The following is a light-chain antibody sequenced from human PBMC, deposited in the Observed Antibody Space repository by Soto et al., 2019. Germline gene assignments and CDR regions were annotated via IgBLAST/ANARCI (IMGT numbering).Light chain of an antibody. J-gene: IGKJ4*01. CDR3: QQYYSTPLT. V-gene: IGKV4-1*01. CDR1: QSVLYSSNNKNY. Sequence: DIVMTQSPDSLAVSLGERATINCKSSQSVLYSSNNKNYLAWYQQKPGQPPKLLIYWASTRGFGVPDRFSGSGSGTDFTLTIGSLQAEDVAVYYCQQYYSTPLTFGRGTKVEIK. CDR2: WAS.